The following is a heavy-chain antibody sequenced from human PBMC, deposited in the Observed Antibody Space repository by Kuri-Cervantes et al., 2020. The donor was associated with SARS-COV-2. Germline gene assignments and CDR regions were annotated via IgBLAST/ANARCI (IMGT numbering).Heavy chain of an antibody. Sequence: GESLKISCAASGFTFSSYAMHWVRQAPGKGLEWVAVISYDGSNKYYADSVKGRFTISRDNSKNTLYLQMNSLRAEDTAVYYCARDRELGTRGTNWFDPWGQGTLVTVSS. CDR1: GFTFSSYA. V-gene: IGHV3-30-3*01. J-gene: IGHJ5*02. CDR2: ISYDGSNK. D-gene: IGHD1-26*01. CDR3: ARDRELGTRGTNWFDP.